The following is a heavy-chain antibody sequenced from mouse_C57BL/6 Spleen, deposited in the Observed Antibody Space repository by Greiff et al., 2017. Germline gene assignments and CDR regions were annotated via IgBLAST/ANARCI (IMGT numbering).Heavy chain of an antibody. Sequence: EVHLVESGPGLVKPSQSLSLTCSVTGYSITSGYYWNWIRQFPGNKLEWMGYISYDGSNNYNPSFKNRISFTRDTSKNQFFLKLNSVTTEDTATYYCSRSYYGNYGGYFDVWGTGTTVTVSS. D-gene: IGHD2-1*01. CDR1: GYSITSGYY. CDR2: ISYDGSN. V-gene: IGHV3-6*01. CDR3: SRSYYGNYGGYFDV. J-gene: IGHJ1*03.